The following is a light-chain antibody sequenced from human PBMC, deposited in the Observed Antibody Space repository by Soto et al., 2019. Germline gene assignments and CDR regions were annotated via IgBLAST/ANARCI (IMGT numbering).Light chain of an antibody. CDR3: HQRQSWPRT. J-gene: IGKJ1*01. V-gene: IGKV3-11*01. CDR1: QYINTR. CDR2: QTS. Sequence: EIVLTQSPATMSSFPGDRVTLSCRASQYINTRLAWYQHRPGQAPRLHIYQTSIRAAGIPARFSASGSGTDVTLTIIDVQPEDFALYYCHQRQSWPRTFGQGTKVDI.